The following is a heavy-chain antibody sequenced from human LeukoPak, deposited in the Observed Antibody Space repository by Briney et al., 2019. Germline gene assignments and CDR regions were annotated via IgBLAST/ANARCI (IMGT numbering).Heavy chain of an antibody. Sequence: SETLSLTCTVSSGSISSYYWSWIRQPPGKGLEWIGYIYYSGSTYYNPSLKSRVTISVDTSKNQFSLKLSPVTAADTAVYYCARDTYYYGMDVWGQGTTVSVSS. CDR3: ARDTYYYGMDV. CDR1: SGSISSYY. CDR2: IYYSGST. V-gene: IGHV4-59*01. J-gene: IGHJ6*02.